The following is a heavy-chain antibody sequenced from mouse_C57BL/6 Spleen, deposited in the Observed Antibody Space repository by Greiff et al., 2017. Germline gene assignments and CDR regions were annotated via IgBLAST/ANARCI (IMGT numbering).Heavy chain of an antibody. Sequence: VQLQQPGAELVMPGASVKLSCKASGYTFTSYWMHWVKQRPGQGLEWIGEIDPSDSYTNYNQKFKGKSTLTVDKSSSTAYMQLSSLTSEDSAVYYCARWESRGNYWGQGTTRTVSS. D-gene: IGHD4-1*01. J-gene: IGHJ2*01. CDR2: IDPSDSYT. CDR3: ARWESRGNY. V-gene: IGHV1-69*01. CDR1: GYTFTSYW.